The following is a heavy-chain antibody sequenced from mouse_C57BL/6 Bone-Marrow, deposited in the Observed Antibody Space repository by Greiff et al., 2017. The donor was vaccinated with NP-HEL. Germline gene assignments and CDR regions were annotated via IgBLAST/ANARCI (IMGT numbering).Heavy chain of an antibody. D-gene: IGHD1-1*01. J-gene: IGHJ1*03. V-gene: IGHV5-16*01. CDR2: INYDGSST. CDR1: GFTFSDYY. CDR3: ARGTTVVYWYFDV. Sequence: EVQVVESEGGLVQPGSSMKLSCTASGFTFSDYYMAWVRQVPEKGLEWVANINYDGSSTYYLDSLKSRFIISRDNAKNILYLQMSSLKSEDTATYYCARGTTVVYWYFDVWGTGTTVTVSS.